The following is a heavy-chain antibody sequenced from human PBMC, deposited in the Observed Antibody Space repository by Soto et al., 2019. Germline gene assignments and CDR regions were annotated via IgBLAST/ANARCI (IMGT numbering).Heavy chain of an antibody. J-gene: IGHJ3*02. CDR3: ARVLHYDILTWDAFDI. CDR1: GFTFSSYA. CDR2: ISGSGGTT. Sequence: GGSLRLSCAASGFTFSSYAMSWVRQAPGKGLEWVSAISGSGGTTYYADSVKGRFTISRDNSKNTLYLQMNSLRAEDTAVYYCARVLHYDILTWDAFDIWGQGTMVTVSS. D-gene: IGHD3-9*01. V-gene: IGHV3-23*01.